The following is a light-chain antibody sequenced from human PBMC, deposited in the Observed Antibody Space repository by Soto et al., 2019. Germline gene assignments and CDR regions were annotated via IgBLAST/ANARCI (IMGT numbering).Light chain of an antibody. J-gene: IGKJ3*01. Sequence: DIQLTQSPSFLSASVGDRVSITCRASQGIGSYLAWYQQKPGKAPKLLIFAASTLQNGVPSRFSGSGSGTEFTLTISSLQPEDFATYYCLHFNSDSPDTFGPGTKVDIK. CDR3: LHFNSDSPDT. V-gene: IGKV1-9*01. CDR1: QGIGSY. CDR2: AAS.